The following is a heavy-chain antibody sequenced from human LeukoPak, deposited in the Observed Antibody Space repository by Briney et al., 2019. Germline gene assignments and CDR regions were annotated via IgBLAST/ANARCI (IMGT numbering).Heavy chain of an antibody. V-gene: IGHV3-9*01. J-gene: IGHJ4*02. CDR2: ISWNSGSI. Sequence: GGSLRLSCAASGFTFDDYAMHWVRQAPGKGLEWLSGISWNSGSIGYADSVKGRFTISRDNAKNSLYLQMNSLRAEDTAVYYCARAGGSTVSHSDYWGQGTLVTVSS. D-gene: IGHD4-17*01. CDR3: ARAGGSTVSHSDY. CDR1: GFTFDDYA.